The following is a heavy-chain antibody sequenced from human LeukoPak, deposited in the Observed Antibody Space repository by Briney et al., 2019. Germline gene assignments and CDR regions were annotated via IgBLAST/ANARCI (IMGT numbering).Heavy chain of an antibody. CDR2: ISGSGSSI. CDR3: AMGATSWSGYSFPKIFQH. V-gene: IGHV3-23*01. J-gene: IGHJ1*01. Sequence: PGGSLRLSCAVSGFTFSSHAMNWVRQAPGKGLKWVSVISGSGSSIYYTDSVKGRFTISRDNSKNTLYLQMNSLRVEDTAVYYCAMGATSWSGYSFPKIFQHWGRGTLVTVSS. D-gene: IGHD3-3*01. CDR1: GFTFSSHA.